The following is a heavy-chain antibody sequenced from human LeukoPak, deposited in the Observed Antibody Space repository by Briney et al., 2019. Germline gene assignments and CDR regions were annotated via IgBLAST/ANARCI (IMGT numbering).Heavy chain of an antibody. J-gene: IGHJ4*02. CDR3: ARPRDGYNQIDY. CDR2: ISYDGSNK. CDR1: GFTFSSYA. D-gene: IGHD5-24*01. Sequence: GGSLRLSCAASGFTFSSYAMHWVRQAPGKGLEWVAVISYDGSNKYYADSVKGRFTISRDNSKNTLYLQMNSLRAEDTAVYYCARPRDGYNQIDYWGQGTLVTVSS. V-gene: IGHV3-30-3*01.